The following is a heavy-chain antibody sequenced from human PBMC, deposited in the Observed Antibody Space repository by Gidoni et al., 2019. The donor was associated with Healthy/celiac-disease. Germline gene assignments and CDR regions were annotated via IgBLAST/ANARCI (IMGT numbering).Heavy chain of an antibody. CDR1: GGTFSSYA. V-gene: IGHV1-69*01. D-gene: IGHD2-15*01. CDR2: IIPIFGTA. Sequence: QVQLVQSGAAVKKPGSSVKVSCKASGGTFSSYAISWVRQAPGQGLEWMGGIIPIFGTANYAQKFQGRVTITADESTSTAYMELSSLRSEDTAVYYCASVVRYGGNAYYYYYGMDVWGQGTTVTVSS. CDR3: ASVVRYGGNAYYYYYGMDV. J-gene: IGHJ6*02.